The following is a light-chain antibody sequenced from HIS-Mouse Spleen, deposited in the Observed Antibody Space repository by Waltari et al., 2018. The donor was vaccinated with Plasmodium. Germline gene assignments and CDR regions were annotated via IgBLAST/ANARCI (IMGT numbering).Light chain of an antibody. CDR2: EAS. Sequence: EIVLTQSPATLSLSPGERATLSCRASQSVSSYLAWYHQKPGQAPRLLIYEASNRATGSPGRFSGSGSGTDFTLTISSLEPEDFAVYYCQQSSNWPPLTFGGGTKVEIK. V-gene: IGKV3-11*01. J-gene: IGKJ4*01. CDR3: QQSSNWPPLT. CDR1: QSVSSY.